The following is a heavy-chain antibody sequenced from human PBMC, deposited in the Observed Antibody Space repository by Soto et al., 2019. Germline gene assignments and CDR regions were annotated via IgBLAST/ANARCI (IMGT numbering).Heavy chain of an antibody. J-gene: IGHJ6*02. V-gene: IGHV3-30*18. CDR2: ISYDGSNK. D-gene: IGHD6-6*01. CDR3: AKDSSSNGMDV. CDR1: GFTFSSYG. Sequence: GGSLRLSCAASGFTFSSYGMHWVRQAPGKGLEWVAVISYDGSNKYYADSVKGRFTISRDNSKNTLYLQMNSLRAEDTAVYYCAKDSSSNGMDVWGPGTTVTVSS.